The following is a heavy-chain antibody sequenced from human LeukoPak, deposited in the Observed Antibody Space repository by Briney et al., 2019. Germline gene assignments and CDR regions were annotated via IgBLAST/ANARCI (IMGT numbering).Heavy chain of an antibody. CDR2: ISSSSSTI. J-gene: IGHJ4*02. D-gene: IGHD5-18*01. V-gene: IGHV3-48*02. Sequence: GGSLRLSCAASGFTFSSYSMNWVRQAPGKGLEWVSYISSSSSTIYYADSGKGRFTISSNNAKNSLYLQMNSLRDEDPAVYYCAKGDTAMVPFDYWGQGTLVTVSS. CDR3: AKGDTAMVPFDY. CDR1: GFTFSSYS.